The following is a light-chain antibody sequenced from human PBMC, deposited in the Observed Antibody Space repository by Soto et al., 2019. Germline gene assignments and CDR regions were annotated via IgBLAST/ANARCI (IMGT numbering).Light chain of an antibody. CDR1: TGAVTSRSY. Sequence: QAVVTQEPSLTVSPGGTVTLTCASSTGAVTSRSYPNWFQQKPGQAPRALIXXXXXXXXXXXXXXSGSLLGGKAALTLSGVQPEXXXEYYCLLYYGAAYVFGTGTKLTVL. CDR3: LLYYGAAYV. V-gene: IGLV7-43*01. CDR2: XXX. J-gene: IGLJ1*01.